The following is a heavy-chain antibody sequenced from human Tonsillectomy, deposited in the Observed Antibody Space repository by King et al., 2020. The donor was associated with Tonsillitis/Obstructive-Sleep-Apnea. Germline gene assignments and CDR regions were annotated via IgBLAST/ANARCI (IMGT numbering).Heavy chain of an antibody. Sequence: QLVRSGAEVKKPGASVKVSCESSGYTFTAYYMYWVRQAPGQGLEWMGWINPNSGDTHYPQKFQGRVTMTSDTSISTAYMQMSGLRSDDTAVYFCARGDIIVVPAAIPYTHGVDVWGQGTTVIVSS. V-gene: IGHV1-2*02. D-gene: IGHD2-2*01. CDR3: ARGDIIVVPAAIPYTHGVDV. J-gene: IGHJ6*02. CDR1: GYTFTAYY. CDR2: INPNSGDT.